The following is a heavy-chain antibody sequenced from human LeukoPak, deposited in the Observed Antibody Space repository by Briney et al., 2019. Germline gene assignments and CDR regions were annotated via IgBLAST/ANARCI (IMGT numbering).Heavy chain of an antibody. J-gene: IGHJ3*01. CDR2: IIPILGIA. CDR3: ARGGGWGDTDTFFF. V-gene: IGHV1-69*04. CDR1: GGTFSSYA. Sequence: SVKVSCKASGGTFSSYAISWVRQAPGQGLEWMGRIIPILGIANYAQKFQGWVTMTRDTSISTAYMELRRLKSDDTAVYYCARGGGWGDTDTFFFWGQGTMVTVSS. D-gene: IGHD5-18*01.